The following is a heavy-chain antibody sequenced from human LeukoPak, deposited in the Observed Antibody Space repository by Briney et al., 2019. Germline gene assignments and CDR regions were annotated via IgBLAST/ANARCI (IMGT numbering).Heavy chain of an antibody. Sequence: GGSLRLSCAASGFTFSNYAMSWVRQAPGKGLEWVSSISSSSSYIYYADSVKGRFTISRDNAKNSLYLQMNSLRAEDTAVYYCAREYSSSSTPGYWGQGTLVTVSS. CDR3: AREYSSSSTPGY. CDR1: GFTFSNYA. J-gene: IGHJ4*02. V-gene: IGHV3-21*01. D-gene: IGHD6-6*01. CDR2: ISSSSSYI.